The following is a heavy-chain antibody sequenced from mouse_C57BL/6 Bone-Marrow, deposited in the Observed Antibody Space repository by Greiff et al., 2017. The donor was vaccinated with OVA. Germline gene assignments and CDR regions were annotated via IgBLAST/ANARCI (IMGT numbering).Heavy chain of an antibody. CDR3: ARLGPKVYFDY. Sequence: VQLKQSGPVLVKPGASVKMSCKASGYTFTDYYMNWVKQSHGKSLEWIGVINPYNGGTSYNQKFKGKATLTVDKSSSTAYMELNSLTSEDSAVYYCARLGPKVYFDYWGQGTTLTVSS. J-gene: IGHJ2*01. D-gene: IGHD4-1*01. V-gene: IGHV1-19*01. CDR2: INPYNGGT. CDR1: GYTFTDYY.